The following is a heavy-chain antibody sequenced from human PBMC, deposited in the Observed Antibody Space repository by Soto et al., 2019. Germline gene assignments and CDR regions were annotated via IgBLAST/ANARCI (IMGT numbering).Heavy chain of an antibody. J-gene: IGHJ6*02. CDR2: ISSSGSTI. CDR1: AFTFSDYY. V-gene: IGHV3-11*01. CDR3: ASLYGSGSYFGYYYGMDV. Sequence: PGGSLRLSCAASAFTFSDYYMSWIRQAPGKGLEWVSYISSSGSTIYYADSVKGRFTISRDNAKNSLYLQMNSLRAEDTAVYYCASLYGSGSYFGYYYGMDVWGQGTTVTVSS. D-gene: IGHD3-10*01.